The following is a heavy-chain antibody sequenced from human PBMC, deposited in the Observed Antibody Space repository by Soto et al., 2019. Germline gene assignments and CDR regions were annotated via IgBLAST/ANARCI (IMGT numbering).Heavy chain of an antibody. J-gene: IGHJ4*02. CDR2: INPNSGVT. CDR1: GYTFTDYY. Sequence: ASVKVSCKASGYTFTDYYMHWVRQAPGQGLEWMGWINPNSGVTNYAQKFQGWVTMTRDTSISTAYMELSRLRSDDTAVYYCARGPRVLPQIHSFFDYWGQGTLVTVSS. D-gene: IGHD6-6*01. V-gene: IGHV1-2*04. CDR3: ARGPRVLPQIHSFFDY.